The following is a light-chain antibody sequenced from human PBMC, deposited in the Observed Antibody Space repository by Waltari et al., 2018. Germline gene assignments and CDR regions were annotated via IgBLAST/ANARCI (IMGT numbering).Light chain of an antibody. CDR1: QSVSSN. Sequence: DIVMTQSPATLSVSAGETATLSCRASQSVSSNVAWYQKKPGQPPMLLIYDASTSATSIPARFSGSGSGTEYTLTISSLQSEDFAVYYCQQYNRWPPITFGQGTRLEIK. CDR2: DAS. J-gene: IGKJ5*01. CDR3: QQYNRWPPIT. V-gene: IGKV3-15*01.